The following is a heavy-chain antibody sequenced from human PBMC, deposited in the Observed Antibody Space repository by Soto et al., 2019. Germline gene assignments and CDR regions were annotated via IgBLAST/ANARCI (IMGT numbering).Heavy chain of an antibody. D-gene: IGHD3-10*02. V-gene: IGHV3-9*01. CDR3: VRVTGLFGVPQGSFDN. CDR2: ISWNSGSI. CDR1: GFTFDTYA. Sequence: EVQLVESGGGLVQPGRSLRLSCAASGFTFDTYAMHWVRQAPGKGLEWVSGISWNSGSIAYADSVKGRFTISRDNAKNSLNLQMRCLRAEDTALYYCVRVTGLFGVPQGSFDNWGQGTLVTVSS. J-gene: IGHJ4*02.